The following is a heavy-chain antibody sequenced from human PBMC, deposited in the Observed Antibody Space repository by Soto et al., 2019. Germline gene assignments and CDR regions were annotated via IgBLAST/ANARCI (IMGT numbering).Heavy chain of an antibody. CDR1: GYTFTSYG. V-gene: IGHV1-18*01. J-gene: IGHJ6*02. CDR2: ISAYNGNT. CDR3: ARQTPEQWLVRNYYYYYYGMDV. D-gene: IGHD6-19*01. Sequence: RASVKVSCKASGYTFTSYGISWVRQAPGQGLEWMGWISAYNGNTNYAQKLQGRVTMTTDTSTSTAYMELRSLRSDDTAVYYCARQTPEQWLVRNYYYYYYGMDVWGQGTTVTVSS.